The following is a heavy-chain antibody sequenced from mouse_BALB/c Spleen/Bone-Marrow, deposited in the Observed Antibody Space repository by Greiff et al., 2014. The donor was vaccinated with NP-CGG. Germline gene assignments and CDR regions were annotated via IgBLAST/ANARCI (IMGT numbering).Heavy chain of an antibody. CDR3: ARSGSSSGYSDY. J-gene: IGHJ2*01. CDR2: ISSGSSTI. CDR1: GFTFSSFA. D-gene: IGHD1-1*01. Sequence: EVKLLESGGGLVQPGGSRKLSCAASGFTFSSFAMHWVRQAPEKGLEWVAYISSGSSTIYYADTVMGRFTISRDNPKNTLFLQMTSLRSEDTAMYYCARSGSSSGYSDYWGQGTTLTVSS. V-gene: IGHV5-17*02.